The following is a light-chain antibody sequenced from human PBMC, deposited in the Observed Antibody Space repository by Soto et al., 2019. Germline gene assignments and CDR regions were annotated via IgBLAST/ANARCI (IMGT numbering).Light chain of an antibody. Sequence: DIQLTQAPSTLPASVGERVTITCRASQSISSWWAWYQQKPGTAPKLLIYKASSLESGVPSRFSGSGSGTELTLTISSLQPDDFATYYCQQYNSYRTFGQGTKVDIK. CDR3: QQYNSYRT. J-gene: IGKJ1*01. CDR1: QSISSW. CDR2: KAS. V-gene: IGKV1-5*03.